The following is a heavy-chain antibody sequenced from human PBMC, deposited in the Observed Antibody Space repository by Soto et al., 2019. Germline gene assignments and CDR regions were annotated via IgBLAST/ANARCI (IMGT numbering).Heavy chain of an antibody. Sequence: SETLSLTCSVSGDSMSSYYLTWFRQPPGKGLECIGYIYDGGTTNYNPPPKKRGAISVDTSMNQCSLELPSVTAADTATYYYARSHTYAAERFDYWGQGALVTVYS. CDR1: GDSMSSYY. D-gene: IGHD5-18*01. CDR2: IYDGGTT. CDR3: ARSHTYAAERFDY. J-gene: IGHJ4*02. V-gene: IGHV4-59*01.